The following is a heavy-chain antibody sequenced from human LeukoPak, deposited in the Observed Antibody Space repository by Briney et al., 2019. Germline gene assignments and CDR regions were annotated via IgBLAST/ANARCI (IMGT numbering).Heavy chain of an antibody. J-gene: IGHJ4*02. CDR1: GSTFSSYE. V-gene: IGHV3-48*03. D-gene: IGHD6-13*01. CDR2: ISSSGSTI. CDR3: ARDRKQQLVKYFDY. Sequence: GGSLRLSCAASGSTFSSYEMNWVRQAPGKALEWVSYISSSGSTIYYADSVKGRFTISRDNAKNSLYLQMNSLRAEDTAVYYCARDRKQQLVKYFDYWGQGTLVTVSS.